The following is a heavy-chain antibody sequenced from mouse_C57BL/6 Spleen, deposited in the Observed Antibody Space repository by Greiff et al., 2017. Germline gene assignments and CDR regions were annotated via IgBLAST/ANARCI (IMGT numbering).Heavy chain of an antibody. Sequence: QVQLQQSGPELVKPGASVKISCKASGYAFSSSWMNWVKQRPGKGLEWIGRSYPGDGDTNYNGKFKGKATLTADKSSSTAYMQLSSLTSEDSAVYFCARSPITTVVNWYFDVWGTGTTVTVSS. CDR3: ARSPITTVVNWYFDV. J-gene: IGHJ1*03. V-gene: IGHV1-82*01. CDR2: SYPGDGDT. D-gene: IGHD1-1*01. CDR1: GYAFSSSW.